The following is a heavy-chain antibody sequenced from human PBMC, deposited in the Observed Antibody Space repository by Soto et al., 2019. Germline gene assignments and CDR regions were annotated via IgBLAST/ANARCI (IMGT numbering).Heavy chain of an antibody. CDR2: IYYSGST. J-gene: IGHJ6*03. Sequence: PSETLSLTCTVSGGSISSGGYYWSWIRQHPGKGLEWIGYIYYSGSTYYNPSLKSRVTISVDTSKNQFSLKLSSVTAADTAVYYCARDSPPWQYDHYYMDVWGKGTTVTLSS. D-gene: IGHD5-12*01. CDR1: GGSISSGGYY. CDR3: ARDSPPWQYDHYYMDV. V-gene: IGHV4-31*03.